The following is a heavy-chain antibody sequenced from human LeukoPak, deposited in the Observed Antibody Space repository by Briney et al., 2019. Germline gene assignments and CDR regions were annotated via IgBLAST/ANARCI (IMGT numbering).Heavy chain of an antibody. CDR2: IYPGDSDT. D-gene: IGHD5-18*01. CDR3: AKDNGGRGYNYGAFDP. V-gene: IGHV5-51*01. J-gene: IGHJ5*02. Sequence: GESLKISCKASGYNFTSYWIDWVRQMPGKGLQWMGIIYPGDSDTRYSPSFQGQVTISADKSISTAYLQWGSLKASDTAMYYCAKDNGGRGYNYGAFDPWGQGTLVTVSS. CDR1: GYNFTSYW.